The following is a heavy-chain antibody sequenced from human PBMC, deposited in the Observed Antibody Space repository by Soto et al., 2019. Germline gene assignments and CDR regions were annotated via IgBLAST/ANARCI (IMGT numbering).Heavy chain of an antibody. J-gene: IGHJ4*02. CDR2: ISYDGSNR. V-gene: IGHV3-30*18. Sequence: QVQLVESGGGVVQPGKSLRLSCAASGFTFSYYGLHWVRHAPGKGLEWVAGISYDGSNRYYGYSVKGRFSISRDNPNNTLYLQMNSLRDEDTAVYYCAKGGRIPTSSVDYWGQGTLVTVSS. D-gene: IGHD2-2*01. CDR3: AKGGRIPTSSVDY. CDR1: GFTFSYYG.